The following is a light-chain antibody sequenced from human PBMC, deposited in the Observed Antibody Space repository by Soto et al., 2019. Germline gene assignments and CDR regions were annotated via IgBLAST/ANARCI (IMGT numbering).Light chain of an antibody. CDR1: KLGDKY. Sequence: YELTQPPSVSVSPGQTASITCSGDKLGDKYACWYQQKPGQSPVLVIYQDSKRPSGIPERFSGSNSGNTATLTISGTQAMDEADYYCQAWDSSTAFYVFGTGTKLTVL. V-gene: IGLV3-1*01. CDR2: QDS. CDR3: QAWDSSTAFYV. J-gene: IGLJ1*01.